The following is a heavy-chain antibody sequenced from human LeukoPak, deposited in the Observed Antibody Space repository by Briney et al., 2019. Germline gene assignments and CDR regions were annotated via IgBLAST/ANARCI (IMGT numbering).Heavy chain of an antibody. Sequence: SETLSLTCAVYGGSFSGYFWTWIRQPPGKGLEWIGEINPGGSTNYNPSLKSRVTISIDTSKNQFSLKLSSVTAAVTAVYYCARGDLAARMGYWGQGTLVTVSS. CDR2: INPGGST. D-gene: IGHD6-6*01. CDR1: GGSFSGYF. V-gene: IGHV4-34*01. CDR3: ARGDLAARMGY. J-gene: IGHJ4*02.